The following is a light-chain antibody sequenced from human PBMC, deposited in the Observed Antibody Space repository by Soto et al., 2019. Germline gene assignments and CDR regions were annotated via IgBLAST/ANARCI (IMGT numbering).Light chain of an antibody. CDR1: QSVSTN. J-gene: IGKJ4*01. Sequence: EIVMTQSPATLSVSPGERATLSCRAGQSVSTNLAWYQQKPGQAPRLLIYSASVRATGIPARFSGSGSGTEFTLTISSLQSEDFAVYYCQHYDEQPPNISFGPGTKVEIK. CDR3: QHYDEQPPNIS. CDR2: SAS. V-gene: IGKV3-15*01.